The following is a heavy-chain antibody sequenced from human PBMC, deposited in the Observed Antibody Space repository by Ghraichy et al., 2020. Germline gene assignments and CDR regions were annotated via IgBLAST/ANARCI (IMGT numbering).Heavy chain of an antibody. CDR2: IRYDGSNK. V-gene: IGHV3-30*02. D-gene: IGHD3-22*01. Sequence: GGSLRLSCAASGFTFSSYGMHWVRQAPGKGLEWVAFIRYDGSNKYYADSVKGRFTISRDNSKNTLYLQMNSLRAEDTAVYYCAKGPLNDYYDSRDAFDIWGQGTMVTVSS. CDR1: GFTFSSYG. J-gene: IGHJ3*02. CDR3: AKGPLNDYYDSRDAFDI.